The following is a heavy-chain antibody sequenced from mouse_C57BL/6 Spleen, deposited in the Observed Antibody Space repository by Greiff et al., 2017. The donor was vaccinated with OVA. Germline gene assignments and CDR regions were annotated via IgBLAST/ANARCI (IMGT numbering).Heavy chain of an antibody. D-gene: IGHD1-1*01. V-gene: IGHV1-54*01. J-gene: IGHJ4*01. CDR3: SRYGNYYAMDY. CDR2: INPGSGGP. CDR1: GYAFTNYL. Sequence: QVQLQESGAELVRPGTSVKVSCKASGYAFTNYLIEWVKQRPGKGLEWIGVINPGSGGPNYNEKLKGKATVDADTSSSTAYMQLSSLTSEDSAVYFYSRYGNYYAMDYGGQGTSVTVSS.